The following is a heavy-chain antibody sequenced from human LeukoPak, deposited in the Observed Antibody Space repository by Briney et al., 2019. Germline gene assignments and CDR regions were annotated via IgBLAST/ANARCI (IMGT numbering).Heavy chain of an antibody. J-gene: IGHJ4*02. CDR3: ARARRYRSSWYHDY. CDR1: GFSFSTYT. D-gene: IGHD6-13*01. CDR2: ISSSSSTI. Sequence: PGGSLRLSCAASGFSFSTYTMNWVRQAPGKGLDWVSYISSSSSTIHYADSVKGRFTISRDNANNSLYLQMNSLRDEDTAVYYCARARRYRSSWYHDYWGQGSLVTVSS. V-gene: IGHV3-48*02.